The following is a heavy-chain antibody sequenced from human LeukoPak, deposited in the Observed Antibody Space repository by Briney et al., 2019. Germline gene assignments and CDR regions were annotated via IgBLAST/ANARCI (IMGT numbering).Heavy chain of an antibody. CDR2: ISAYNGNT. D-gene: IGHD3-3*01. CDR1: GYTFTSYG. CDR3: ARGGITIFGVVISWNRGYYFDY. V-gene: IGHV1-18*01. J-gene: IGHJ4*02. Sequence: ASVKVSCKASGYTFTSYGISWVRQAPGQGREGRGWISAYNGNTNYAQKLQGRVTMTTDTSTSTAYMELRSLRSDDTAVYYCARGGITIFGVVISWNRGYYFDYWGQGTLVTVSS.